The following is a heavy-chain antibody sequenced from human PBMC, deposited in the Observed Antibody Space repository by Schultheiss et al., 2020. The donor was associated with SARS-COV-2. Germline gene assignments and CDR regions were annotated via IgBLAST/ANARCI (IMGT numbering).Heavy chain of an antibody. D-gene: IGHD3-22*01. Sequence: GESLKISCAASGFTFSSYSMNWVRQAPGKGLEWVSSISSSSSYIYYADSVKGRFTISRDNAKNSLYLQMNSLRAEDTAVYYCARESYYYDSSGHDAFDIWGQGTMVTVSS. CDR1: GFTFSSYS. V-gene: IGHV3-21*01. CDR3: ARESYYYDSSGHDAFDI. CDR2: ISSSSSYI. J-gene: IGHJ3*02.